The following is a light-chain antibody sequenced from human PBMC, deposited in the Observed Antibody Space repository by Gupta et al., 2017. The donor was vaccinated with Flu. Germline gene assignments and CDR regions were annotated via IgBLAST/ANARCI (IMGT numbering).Light chain of an antibody. CDR3: QKRNIQPPIT. Sequence: VTLSVSPVERARLCCRASHSNYSNFSGYQQRTGQPPRLLIYYAGNRAAGRPARRISSRSGTDYTRIKIRLDADDYVLDYCQKRNIQPPITFGQGTRLEIK. CDR2: YAG. V-gene: IGKV3-11*01. CDR1: HSNYSN. J-gene: IGKJ5*01.